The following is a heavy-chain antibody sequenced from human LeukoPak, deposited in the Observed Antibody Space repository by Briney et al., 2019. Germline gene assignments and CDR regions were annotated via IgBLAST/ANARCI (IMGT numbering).Heavy chain of an antibody. V-gene: IGHV1-2*02. J-gene: IGHJ6*02. CDR3: ARNTAPGYGLDV. Sequence: ASVKVSCKASGYTFTVYYIHWVRQAPGQGFEWMGWIHPNSGATGYAQNFQGRVTMTRDTAISTAYMDLSRLRSDDTAVYYCARNTAPGYGLDVWGQGTPVTVSS. D-gene: IGHD5-18*01. CDR2: IHPNSGAT. CDR1: GYTFTVYY.